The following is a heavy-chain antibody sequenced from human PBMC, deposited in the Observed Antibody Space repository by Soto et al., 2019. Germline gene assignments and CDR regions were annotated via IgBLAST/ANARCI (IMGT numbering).Heavy chain of an antibody. V-gene: IGHV1-69*01. CDR1: GGSFRRYA. D-gene: IGHD2-2*01. J-gene: IGHJ6*02. Sequence: QVQLVQSGAEVTKPGSSVKVSCQASGGSFRRYAISWLRQAPGQGLEWMGGILPIFGSPSHAQKFQGRATITADESTSTAYLELTSLTSEDTAMYYCVFGDCTSTSCSYYFYGLDVWGQGTTVTVSS. CDR2: ILPIFGSP. CDR3: VFGDCTSTSCSYYFYGLDV.